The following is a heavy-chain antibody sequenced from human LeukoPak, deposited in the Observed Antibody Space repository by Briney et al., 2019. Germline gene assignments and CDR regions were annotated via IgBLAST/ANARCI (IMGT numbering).Heavy chain of an antibody. V-gene: IGHV3-11*01. J-gene: IGHJ4*02. CDR1: GFTFSDYY. CDR2: ISGGSRTI. D-gene: IGHD3-10*01. Sequence: GSLRLSCAASGFTFSDYYLNWIRQAPGKGLEWVSSISGGSRTINYADPVKGRFTTSRDNAKNSLFLQVNSLRAEDTAVYYCAKDGPTMVRGPTDWGQGTLVTVSS. CDR3: AKDGPTMVRGPTD.